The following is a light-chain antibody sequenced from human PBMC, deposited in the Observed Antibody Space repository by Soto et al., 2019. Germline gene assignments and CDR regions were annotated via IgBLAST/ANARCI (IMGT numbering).Light chain of an antibody. CDR3: QQYNRYMYT. CDR1: QSISSW. Sequence: DIQMTQSPSTLSASVGDRVTITCRASQSISSWLAWYQQKPGKAPKLLIYKASSLESGVPSRFSGSGSGTEVTLTISSLQPDDFATYYCQQYNRYMYTFGQGTKLEIK. V-gene: IGKV1-5*03. CDR2: KAS. J-gene: IGKJ2*01.